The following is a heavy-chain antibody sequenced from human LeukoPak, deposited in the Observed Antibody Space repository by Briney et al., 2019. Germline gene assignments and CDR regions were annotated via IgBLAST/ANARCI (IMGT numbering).Heavy chain of an antibody. CDR1: GITFSNYA. CDR2: ISGSGGST. CDR3: ANKAVAGTTEYFQH. J-gene: IGHJ1*01. Sequence: GGSLRLSCVASGITFSNYAVSWVRQAPGKGLEWVSAISGSGGSTYYADSVKGRFTSSRDNSKNTLYLQMNSLRAEDTAVYYCANKAVAGTTEYFQHWGQGTLVTVSS. D-gene: IGHD6-19*01. V-gene: IGHV3-23*01.